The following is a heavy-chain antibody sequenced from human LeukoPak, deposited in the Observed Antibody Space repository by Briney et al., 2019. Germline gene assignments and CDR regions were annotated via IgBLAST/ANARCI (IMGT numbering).Heavy chain of an antibody. V-gene: IGHV4-31*03. CDR1: GGSISSGGYY. J-gene: IGHJ6*02. CDR3: ARYCSSTSCPPSGPYYYYGMDV. Sequence: SQTLSLTCIVSGGSISSGGYYWNWIRQHPGKGLEWIGYIYYSTNYNPSLKSRVTISVDTSKNQFSLKPGSVTAADTAVYYCARYCSSTSCPPSGPYYYYGMDVWGQGTTVTVSS. CDR2: IYYST. D-gene: IGHD2-2*01.